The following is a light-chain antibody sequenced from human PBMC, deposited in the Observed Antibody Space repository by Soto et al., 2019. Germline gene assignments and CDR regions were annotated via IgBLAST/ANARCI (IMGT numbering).Light chain of an antibody. CDR2: GAS. V-gene: IGKV3-15*01. Sequence: TKSPATLSLSKGERATLSCRASQSVSSYLAWYQQKPGQAPRLLIHGASTRATGFPARFSGSGSGTDFTLTISSLQSEDFAVYCCQQYNNWPWTFGQGTKVDIK. CDR3: QQYNNWPWT. CDR1: QSVSSY. J-gene: IGKJ1*01.